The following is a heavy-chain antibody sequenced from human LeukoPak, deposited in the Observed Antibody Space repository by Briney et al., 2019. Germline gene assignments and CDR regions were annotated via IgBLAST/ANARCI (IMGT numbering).Heavy chain of an antibody. J-gene: IGHJ4*02. V-gene: IGHV3-73*01. CDR1: GFTFSGFD. CDR2: IGTKTYNYAT. CDR3: TTYRNGHQ. Sequence: GGSLKLSCATSGFTFSGFDIHWVRQASGKGLEWVGRIGTKTYNYATAYDASVKGRFTIYRDDSEKTAYLQMNSLKAEDTAVYYCTTYRNGHQWGQGTLVTVSS. D-gene: IGHD1-1*01.